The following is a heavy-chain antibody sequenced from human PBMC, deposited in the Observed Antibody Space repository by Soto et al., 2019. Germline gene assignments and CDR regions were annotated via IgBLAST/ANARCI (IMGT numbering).Heavy chain of an antibody. Sequence: QVQLQESGPGLVKPSETLSLTCTVSGGSISSYYWSWIRQPPGKGLEWIGYIYYSGSTNYNPSLKSRRXXSXDXXKNQFSLKLSSVTAADTAVYYWAAVAGTRYYSVDYWGQGTLVTVSS. J-gene: IGHJ4*02. CDR3: AAVAGTRYYSVDY. CDR2: IYYSGST. V-gene: IGHV4-59*01. D-gene: IGHD6-19*01. CDR1: GGSISSYY.